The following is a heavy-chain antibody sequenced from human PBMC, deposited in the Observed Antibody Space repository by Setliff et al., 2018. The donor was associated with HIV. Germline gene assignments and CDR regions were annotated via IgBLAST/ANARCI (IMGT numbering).Heavy chain of an antibody. D-gene: IGHD2-21*02. V-gene: IGHV4-61*09. CDR3: ARGEFYCGTDCYWSSFDY. CDR2: IYTSGKT. CDR1: GDSITRGSYY. J-gene: IGHJ4*02. Sequence: SETLSLTCTVSGDSITRGSYYWSWIRQPAGKGLEWIGHIYTSGKTHYSPSLKSRITISADTSKNQLSLNLSSVTAADTAVYYCARGEFYCGTDCYWSSFDYWGQGILVTVSS.